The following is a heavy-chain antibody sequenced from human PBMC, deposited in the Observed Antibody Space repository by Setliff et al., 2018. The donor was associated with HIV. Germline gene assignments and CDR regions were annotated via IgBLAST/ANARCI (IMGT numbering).Heavy chain of an antibody. Sequence: GASVKVSCKASGYTLTGYYMHWVRLAPGQGLEWMGIINPSGGSTSYAQKFQGRVTMTRDTSTSTVYMELSSLRSEDTAVYYCARVSEWELSPLDVWGKGTTVTVSS. CDR3: ARVSEWELSPLDV. CDR1: GYTLTGYY. CDR2: INPSGGST. D-gene: IGHD1-26*01. J-gene: IGHJ6*04. V-gene: IGHV1-46*01.